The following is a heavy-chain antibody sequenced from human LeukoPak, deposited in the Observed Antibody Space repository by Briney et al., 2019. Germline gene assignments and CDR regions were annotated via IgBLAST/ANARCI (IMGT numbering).Heavy chain of an antibody. D-gene: IGHD6-13*01. CDR2: TYYRSKWYN. Sequence: TXSLTCXXXXXSFSXNSAAWNWIRQSPSRGLEWLGRTYYRSKWYNDYAVCVKSIITINADTSKNQCSLQLNSVTPEDTAVYYCARGRIAAAVDFDYWGQGTLVTVSS. J-gene: IGHJ4*02. CDR3: ARGRIAAAVDFDY. CDR1: XXSFSXNSAA. V-gene: IGHV6-1*01.